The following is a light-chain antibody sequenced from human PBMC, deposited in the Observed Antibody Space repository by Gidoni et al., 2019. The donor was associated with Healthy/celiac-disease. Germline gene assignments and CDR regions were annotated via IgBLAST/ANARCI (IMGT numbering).Light chain of an antibody. CDR3: QAWDSSTNVV. CDR1: KLGDKY. J-gene: IGLJ2*01. V-gene: IGLV3-1*01. Sequence: SYELTQPPSVSVSPGQTASITCSGDKLGDKYACWYQQKPGQSPCLVIYQDSKRPSGIPERFSGSNSGNTATLTISGTQAMDEADYYCQAWDSSTNVVFGGGTKLTVL. CDR2: QDS.